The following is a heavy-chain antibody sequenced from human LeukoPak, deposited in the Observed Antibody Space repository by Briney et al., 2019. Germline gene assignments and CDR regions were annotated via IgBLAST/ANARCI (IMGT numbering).Heavy chain of an antibody. CDR1: GFTFSSYS. D-gene: IGHD6-13*01. CDR3: ARDTTKSIAAAGTDSHDAFDI. V-gene: IGHV3-21*01. J-gene: IGHJ3*02. Sequence: GGSLRPSCAASGFTFSSYSMNWVRQAPGKGLEWVSSISSSSSYIYYADSVKGRFTISRDNAKNSLYLQMNSLRAEDTAVYYCARDTTKSIAAAGTDSHDAFDIWGQGTMVTVSS. CDR2: ISSSSSYI.